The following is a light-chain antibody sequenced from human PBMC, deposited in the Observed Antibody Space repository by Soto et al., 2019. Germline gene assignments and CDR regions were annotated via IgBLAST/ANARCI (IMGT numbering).Light chain of an antibody. Sequence: EIVMTQSPATLSVSPGERATLSCRASQSVSSNLAWYQQKPGQAPRLLIYSASIRASGIPARFCGLGSGTEFTLTINSLQSEDFAVYYCQQYNNWPPLTFGGGTKVGIK. CDR2: SAS. CDR3: QQYNNWPPLT. CDR1: QSVSSN. J-gene: IGKJ4*01. V-gene: IGKV3-15*01.